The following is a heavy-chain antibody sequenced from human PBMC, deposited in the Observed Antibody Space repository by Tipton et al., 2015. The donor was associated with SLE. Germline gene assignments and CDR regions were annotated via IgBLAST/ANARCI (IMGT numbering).Heavy chain of an antibody. Sequence: SLRLSCAASGFTFSDYYMSWIRQAPGKGLEWVSYISSSGSTIYYADSVKGRFTISRDNAKNSLYLQMNSLRAEDTAVYYCAKDSSGAVYGLVTHGANDDYWGQGRGVAVSS. D-gene: IGHD6-25*01. J-gene: IGHJ4*02. CDR2: ISSSGSTI. CDR1: GFTFSDYY. CDR3: AKDSSGAVYGLVTHGANDDY. V-gene: IGHV3-11*01.